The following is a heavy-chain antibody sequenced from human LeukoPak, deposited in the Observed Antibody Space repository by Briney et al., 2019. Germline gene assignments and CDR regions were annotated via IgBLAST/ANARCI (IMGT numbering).Heavy chain of an antibody. D-gene: IGHD3-9*01. CDR3: ARDRTIYYDILTGYPASYGMDV. Sequence: GGSLRPSCAASGFTFSSYGMHWVRQAPGKRLEWVAAIWYDGSNKYYADSVKGRFTISRDNSKNTLYLQMNSLRAEDTAVYYCARDRTIYYDILTGYPASYGMDVWGKGTTVTVSS. CDR2: IWYDGSNK. J-gene: IGHJ6*04. CDR1: GFTFSSYG. V-gene: IGHV3-33*01.